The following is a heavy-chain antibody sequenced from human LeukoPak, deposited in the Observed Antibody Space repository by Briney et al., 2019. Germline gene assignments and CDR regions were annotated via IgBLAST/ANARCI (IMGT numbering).Heavy chain of an antibody. CDR1: GYTLTEFS. D-gene: IGHD3-22*01. V-gene: IGHV1-24*01. Sequence: GGSVKVSCKVSGYTLTEFSMHWVRQAPGKGLEWMGGFDPEDGETIYAQELQGRVTMTKDTSTDTAYMELSSLRSEDTAVYYCATWYYYDSSDYYLADYWGQGTLVTVSS. CDR2: FDPEDGET. J-gene: IGHJ4*02. CDR3: ATWYYYDSSDYYLADY.